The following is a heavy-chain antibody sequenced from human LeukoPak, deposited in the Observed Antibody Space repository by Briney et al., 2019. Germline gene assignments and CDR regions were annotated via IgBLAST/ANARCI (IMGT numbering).Heavy chain of an antibody. V-gene: IGHV3-23*01. CDR3: AESPVVVITFVDY. J-gene: IGHJ4*02. CDR1: GFTFSSYA. D-gene: IGHD3-22*01. Sequence: GGSLRLSGAASGFTFSSYAMSWVRQAPGKGLEWVSAISGSGGSTYYADSVKGRFTISRDNSKNTLYLQMNSLRAEDTAVYYCAESPVVVITFVDYWGQGTLVTVSS. CDR2: ISGSGGST.